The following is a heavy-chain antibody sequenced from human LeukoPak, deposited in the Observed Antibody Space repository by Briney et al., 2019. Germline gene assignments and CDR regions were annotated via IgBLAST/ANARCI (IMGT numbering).Heavy chain of an antibody. CDR1: GFTFSSDW. D-gene: IGHD6-13*01. CDR3: ALRGWAAAFDY. V-gene: IGHV3-7*01. J-gene: IGHJ4*02. CDR2: IKKEGREK. Sequence: GGSLRLSCAASGFTFSSDWMSGGRQAPGKGGEGGANIKKEGREKYYVDSGKGRFTISRDNAKNSLYLQMNSLRAEDTAVYYCALRGWAAAFDYWGQGTLVTVSS.